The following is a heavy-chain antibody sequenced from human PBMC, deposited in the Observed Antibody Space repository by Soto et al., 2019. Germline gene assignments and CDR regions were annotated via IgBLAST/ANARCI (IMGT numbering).Heavy chain of an antibody. V-gene: IGHV3-11*06. J-gene: IGHJ6*02. CDR3: AKGIVPLSPADDESNDYYNPMDV. CDR2: ISSSGRHT. CDR1: GFNFRDYY. D-gene: IGHD2-8*01. Sequence: QVQLVESGGGLVKPGGSLRLSCVASGFNFRDYYMTWIRQAPGEGLEWVSYISSSGRHTNYADSLKGRFTISRDNAKKSVFLQMNSLRAEDTAVYYCAKGIVPLSPADDESNDYYNPMDVWGQGTTVTVSS.